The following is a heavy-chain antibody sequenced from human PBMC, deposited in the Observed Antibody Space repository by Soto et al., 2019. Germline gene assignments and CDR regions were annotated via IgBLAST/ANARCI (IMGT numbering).Heavy chain of an antibody. Sequence: SETLSLTCTVSGGSISSYYWSWIRQPPGKGLEWIGYIYYSGSTNYSPSLKSRVTISVDTSKNQFSLKLSSVTAADTAVYYCARLLGYCSSTSCFPRYYYYYGMDVWGQGTTVTVS. CDR3: ARLLGYCSSTSCFPRYYYYYGMDV. V-gene: IGHV4-59*08. CDR2: IYYSGST. J-gene: IGHJ6*02. CDR1: GGSISSYY. D-gene: IGHD2-2*01.